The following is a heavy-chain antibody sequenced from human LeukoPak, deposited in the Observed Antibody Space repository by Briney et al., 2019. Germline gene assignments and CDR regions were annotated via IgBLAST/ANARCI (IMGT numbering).Heavy chain of an antibody. CDR3: AREGYCSGGSCDNWFDP. CDR1: GGSISSGGYS. Sequence: SETLSLTCAVSGGSISSGGYSWSWIRQPPGKGLEWIGYIYHSGSTYYNPSLKSRVTISVDRSKNQFSLKLSSVTAADTAVYYCAREGYCSGGSCDNWFDPWGQGTLVTVSS. CDR2: IYHSGST. D-gene: IGHD2-15*01. V-gene: IGHV4-30-2*01. J-gene: IGHJ5*02.